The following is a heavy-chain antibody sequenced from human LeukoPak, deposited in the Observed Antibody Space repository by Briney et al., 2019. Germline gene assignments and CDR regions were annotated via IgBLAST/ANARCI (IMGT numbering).Heavy chain of an antibody. CDR3: ARELVDNSPDY. CDR2: IYHTGST. V-gene: IGHV4-30-2*06. D-gene: IGHD1-26*01. CDR1: GGSISSGGYY. J-gene: IGHJ4*02. Sequence: SETLSLTCTVSGGSISSGGYYWSWIRQSPGKGLEWIGYIYHTGSTYYNPSLKSRVTMSIDRSKKQFSLKLSSVTAADTAVYYCARELVDNSPDYWAQGTLVTVSS.